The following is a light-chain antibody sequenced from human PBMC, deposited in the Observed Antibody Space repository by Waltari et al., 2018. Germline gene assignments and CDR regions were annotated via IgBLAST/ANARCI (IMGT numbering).Light chain of an antibody. CDR2: GAS. CDR3: QQGET. J-gene: IGKJ1*01. Sequence: EIVLTQSPGTLSFSPGERATLSCRASQRVSSSYLAWYQQKPGQAPRLLIYGASSRATGIPDRFSGSGAGTDFTLTISRLEPEDFAVYYCQQGETFGQGTKVEIK. CDR1: QRVSSSY. V-gene: IGKV3-20*01.